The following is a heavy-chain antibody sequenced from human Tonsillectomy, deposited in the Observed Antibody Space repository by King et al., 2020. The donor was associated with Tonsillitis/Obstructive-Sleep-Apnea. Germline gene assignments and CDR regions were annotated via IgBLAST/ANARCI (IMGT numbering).Heavy chain of an antibody. CDR1: GGSTGSSSYY. V-gene: IGHV4-39*01. J-gene: IGHJ6*03. CDR2: INYDGTT. CDR3: ARHVDYTNSYYYFMDV. D-gene: IGHD4-11*01. Sequence: MQLQESGPGLVKPSETLSLTCTVSGGSTGSSSYYWGWIRQTPGQGLEWIGSINYDGTTYYNPSLKSRVTISVDTSKNQFSLKLTSVTAADTAVYYCARHVDYTNSYYYFMDVWGKGTTVTVSS.